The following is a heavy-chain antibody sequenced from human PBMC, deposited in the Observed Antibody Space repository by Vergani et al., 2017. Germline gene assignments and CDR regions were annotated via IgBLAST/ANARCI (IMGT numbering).Heavy chain of an antibody. Sequence: QVQLVQSGAEVKKPGASVKVSCKASGYTFTSYGISWVRQAPGQGLEWMGWISAYNGNTKYAQKLQGRGTMTTDTSTSTAYMELRSLRSDDTAVYYCARDQFAPTASLTIFGVELFDYWGQGTLVTVSS. V-gene: IGHV1-18*01. J-gene: IGHJ4*02. CDR2: ISAYNGNT. D-gene: IGHD3-3*01. CDR3: ARDQFAPTASLTIFGVELFDY. CDR1: GYTFTSYG.